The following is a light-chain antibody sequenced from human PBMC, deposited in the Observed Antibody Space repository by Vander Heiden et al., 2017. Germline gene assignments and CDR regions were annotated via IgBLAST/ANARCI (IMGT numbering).Light chain of an antibody. CDR2: EVT. J-gene: IGLJ2*01. Sequence: QSALSQPASVSGSPGQSSTISCPGTSTDVGSYNVVSWYQKHPGEVPKLIVYEVTERPSGVSNRFSGSKSGNTASLTISGLQAEDEADYYCCSYTHTSNLLLFGAGTKLTVL. V-gene: IGLV2-23*02. CDR1: STDVGSYNV. CDR3: CSYTHTSNLLL.